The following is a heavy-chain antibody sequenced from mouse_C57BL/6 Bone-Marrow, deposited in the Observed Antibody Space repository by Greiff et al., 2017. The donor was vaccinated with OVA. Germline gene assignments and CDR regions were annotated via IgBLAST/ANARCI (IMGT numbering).Heavy chain of an antibody. CDR1: GYTFTSYG. D-gene: IGHD1-1*01. Sequence: VKLQQSGAELARPGASVKLSCKASGYTFTSYGISWVKQRTGQGLEWIGEIYPRSGNTYYNEKFKGKATLTADKSSSTAYMELRSLTSEDSAVYFCAREGYGSSYEGYFDVWGTGTTVTVSS. J-gene: IGHJ1*03. CDR3: AREGYGSSYEGYFDV. V-gene: IGHV1-81*01. CDR2: IYPRSGNT.